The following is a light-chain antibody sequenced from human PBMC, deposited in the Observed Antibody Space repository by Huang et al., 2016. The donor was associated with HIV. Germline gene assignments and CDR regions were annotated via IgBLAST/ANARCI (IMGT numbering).Light chain of an antibody. CDR3: QQYYLTPLT. V-gene: IGKV1-NL1*01. CDR2: AVS. Sequence: DIQMTQSPSSLSASVGDRVTITCRASQGITNSLAWYQQKPGKAPKLLLNAVSRLESGVPSRFSGSGSGTDYTLTISSLQPEDFAIYYCQQYYLTPLTFGQGTKVEIK. CDR1: QGITNS. J-gene: IGKJ1*01.